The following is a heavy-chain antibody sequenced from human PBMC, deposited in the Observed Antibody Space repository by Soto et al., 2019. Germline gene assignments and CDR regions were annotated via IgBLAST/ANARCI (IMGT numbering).Heavy chain of an antibody. J-gene: IGHJ4*02. V-gene: IGHV1-18*01. CDR3: ARDDGHRTFDY. CDR1: GYTFTNYG. CDR2: INAYSGNT. Sequence: ASVKVSCKASGYTFTNYGISWVRQAPGQGLEWMGWINAYSGNTNYAQKLQGRVTMTTDTSTSTAYMELRSLRPDDTAVYYCARDDGHRTFDYWGQGTLVTVSS.